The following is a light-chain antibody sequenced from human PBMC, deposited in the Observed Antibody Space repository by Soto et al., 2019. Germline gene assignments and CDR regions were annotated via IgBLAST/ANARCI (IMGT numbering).Light chain of an antibody. CDR2: STS. CDR3: LLYYGGAQRMV. J-gene: IGLJ2*01. V-gene: IGLV7-43*01. Sequence: QAVVTQEPSLTVSPGGTVTLTCASSTGAVTSGYYPNWFQQKPGQAPRGLIYSTSNKHSWTPARFSGSLLGGKAALTLSGVQPEDEAEYYCLLYYGGAQRMVFGGGTKLTVL. CDR1: TGAVTSGYY.